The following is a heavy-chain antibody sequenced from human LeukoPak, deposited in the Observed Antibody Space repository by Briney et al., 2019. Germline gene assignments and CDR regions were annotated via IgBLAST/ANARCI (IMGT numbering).Heavy chain of an antibody. CDR2: INPNSGGT. CDR3: ARGSMIVGEFDY. Sequence: ASVKVSCKASGYTFTGYYMHWVRQAPGQGLEWMGWINPNSGGTNYAQKFQGRVTMTTDTSTSTAYMELRSLRSDDTAVYYCARGSMIVGEFDYWGQGTLVTVSS. CDR1: GYTFTGYY. D-gene: IGHD3-22*01. V-gene: IGHV1-2*02. J-gene: IGHJ4*02.